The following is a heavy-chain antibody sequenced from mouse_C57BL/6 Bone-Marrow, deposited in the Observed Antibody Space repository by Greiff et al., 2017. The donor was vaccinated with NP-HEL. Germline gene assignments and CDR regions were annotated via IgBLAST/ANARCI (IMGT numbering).Heavy chain of an antibody. V-gene: IGHV14-4*01. CDR1: GFNIKDDY. CDR3: TTDGYYAWFAY. CDR2: IDPENGDT. J-gene: IGHJ3*01. D-gene: IGHD2-3*01. Sequence: EVQLVESGAELVRPGASVKLSCTASGFNIKDDYMHWVKQRPEQGLEWIGWIDPENGDTEYASKFQGKATITADTSSNTAYLQLSSLTSEDTAVYYCTTDGYYAWFAYWGQGTLVTVSA.